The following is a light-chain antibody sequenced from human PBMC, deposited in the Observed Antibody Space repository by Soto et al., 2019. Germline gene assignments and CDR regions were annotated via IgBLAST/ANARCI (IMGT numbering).Light chain of an antibody. Sequence: QSALTQPASVSGSPGQSITISCTETSSDVGSYNLVSWYQQHPGKAPKLMIYEGTKRPSGVSYRFSGSKSGNTASLTISGLQAEDEAHYYCCSYAGSSTFEGVVFGGGTKVTVL. V-gene: IGLV2-23*03. CDR3: CSYAGSSTFEGVV. CDR1: SSDVGSYNL. J-gene: IGLJ2*01. CDR2: EGT.